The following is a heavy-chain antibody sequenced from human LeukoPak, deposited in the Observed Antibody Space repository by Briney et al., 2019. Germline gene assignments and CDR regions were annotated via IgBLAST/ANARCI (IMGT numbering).Heavy chain of an antibody. CDR3: AKDSSPFVLMVYAISDY. Sequence: PGGSLRLSCAASGFTFSSYAMSWVRQAPGKGLEWVSAISGSGGSTYYADSVKGRFTISRDNSKNTLYLQMNSLRAEDTAVYYCAKDSSPFVLMVYAISDYWGQGTLVTVSS. CDR1: GFTFSSYA. D-gene: IGHD2-8*01. J-gene: IGHJ4*02. V-gene: IGHV3-23*01. CDR2: ISGSGGST.